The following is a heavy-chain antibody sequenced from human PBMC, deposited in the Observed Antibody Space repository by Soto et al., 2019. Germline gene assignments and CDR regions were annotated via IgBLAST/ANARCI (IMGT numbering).Heavy chain of an antibody. CDR2: TYYSGST. CDR3: ARDHGHGGNSGYYYYYGMDV. D-gene: IGHD2-21*02. Sequence: SETLSLTCTVSGGSISSGGYYWSWIRHHPGKGLEWIGYTYYSGSTYYNPSLKSRVTISVDTSKNQFSLKLSSVTAADTAVYYCARDHGHGGNSGYYYYYGMDVWGQGTTVTVSS. V-gene: IGHV4-31*03. J-gene: IGHJ6*02. CDR1: GGSISSGGYY.